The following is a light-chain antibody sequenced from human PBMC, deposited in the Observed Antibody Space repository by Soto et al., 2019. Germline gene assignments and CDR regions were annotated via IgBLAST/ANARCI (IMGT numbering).Light chain of an antibody. J-gene: IGKJ4*01. CDR1: QSITSRY. V-gene: IGKV3-20*01. CDR3: HHNAFSPLT. CDR2: GVS. Sequence: IVLTQSPDTLSLSPGERATLSCTASQSITSRYLAWYQWRPGQPPRLLIYGVSNRATGIPDRFSGGGSGTDFPLIISRLQPEDFAVYYCHHNAFSPLTFGGGTRIEIK.